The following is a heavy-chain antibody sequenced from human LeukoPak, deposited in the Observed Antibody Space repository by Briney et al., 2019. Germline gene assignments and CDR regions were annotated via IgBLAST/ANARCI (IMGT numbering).Heavy chain of an antibody. Sequence: PSETLSLTCAVYGGSFSGYYWSWIRQPPGKGLEWIGEINHSGSTNYNPSLKSRVTISQDMSKNQFSLKLSSVTAADTAVYYCARMNYDILTGYYYYMDVWGKGTTVTISS. D-gene: IGHD3-9*01. V-gene: IGHV4-34*01. CDR1: GGSFSGYY. J-gene: IGHJ6*03. CDR2: INHSGST. CDR3: ARMNYDILTGYYYYMDV.